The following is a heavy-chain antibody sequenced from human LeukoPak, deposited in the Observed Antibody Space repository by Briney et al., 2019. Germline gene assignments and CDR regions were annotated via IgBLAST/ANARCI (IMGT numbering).Heavy chain of an antibody. J-gene: IGHJ1*01. CDR2: IRNDGSIK. CDR1: GFTFSSYA. D-gene: IGHD6-13*01. Sequence: PGGSLRLSCAASGFTFSSYAMHWVRQAPGQGLDWVAFIRNDGSIKYYADSVKGRFTISRDNSKNTLYLQMNSLRTEDTAVYYCARAAADSQTEYFQHWGQGTLVTVSS. V-gene: IGHV3-30*02. CDR3: ARAAADSQTEYFQH.